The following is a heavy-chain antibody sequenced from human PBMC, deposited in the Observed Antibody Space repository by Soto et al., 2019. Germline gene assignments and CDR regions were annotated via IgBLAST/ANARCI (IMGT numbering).Heavy chain of an antibody. CDR1: GFTFSSYA. D-gene: IGHD6-13*01. J-gene: IGHJ4*02. Sequence: QVQLVESGGGVVQPGRSLRLSCAASGFTFSSYAMHWVRQAPGKGLEWVAVISYDGSNKYYADSVEGRFTISRDNSKNTLYLQMNSLRAEDTAVYYCARDRSLGPGYSSSWYYSLGYFDYWGQGTLVTVSS. V-gene: IGHV3-30-3*01. CDR2: ISYDGSNK. CDR3: ARDRSLGPGYSSSWYYSLGYFDY.